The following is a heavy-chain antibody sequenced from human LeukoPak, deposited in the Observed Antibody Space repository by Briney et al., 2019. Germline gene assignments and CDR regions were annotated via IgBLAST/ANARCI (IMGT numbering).Heavy chain of an antibody. CDR2: IKPNSGDT. J-gene: IGHJ6*03. V-gene: IGHV1-2*02. CDR1: GFTLTDY. D-gene: IGHD2-2*01. Sequence: GASVKVSCKASGFTLTDYIHWVRQDPRQGLQWMGWIKPNSGDTDYAQKFQGRVTMTRDTSISTVYMELSSLRSDGTAVYYCARADSVPAGDYHYWYMDVWGKGTTVTVSS. CDR3: ARADSVPAGDYHYWYMDV.